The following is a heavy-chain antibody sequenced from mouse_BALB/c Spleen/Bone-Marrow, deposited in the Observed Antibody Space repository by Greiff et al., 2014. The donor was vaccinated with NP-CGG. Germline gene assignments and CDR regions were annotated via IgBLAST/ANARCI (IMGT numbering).Heavy chain of an antibody. D-gene: IGHD2-4*01. Sequence: QVQLQQPGAELAKPEASVKMSCKASGYNFISYWMHWVKQRPGQGLEWIGYINPSTGYTEYNQKFKDKATLTADKSSSKAYMQLSSLTSEDSAVYYCARNYDYDGGYYAMDYWGQGTSVTVSS. J-gene: IGHJ4*01. CDR3: ARNYDYDGGYYAMDY. V-gene: IGHV1-7*01. CDR1: GYNFISYW. CDR2: INPSTGYT.